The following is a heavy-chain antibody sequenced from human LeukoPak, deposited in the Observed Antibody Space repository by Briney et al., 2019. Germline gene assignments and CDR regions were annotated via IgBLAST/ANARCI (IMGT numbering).Heavy chain of an antibody. CDR1: GGTFSSYA. J-gene: IGHJ6*03. CDR3: ARDYDILTGPNPKYYYYYMDV. CDR2: IIPIFGTA. Sequence: ASVKVSCKASGGTFSSYAISWVRQAPGQGLEWMGGIIPIFGTANYAQKFQGRVTITADESTSTAYMELSSLRSEDTAVYYCARDYDILTGPNPKYYYYYMDVWGKGTTVTVSS. D-gene: IGHD3-9*01. V-gene: IGHV1-69*13.